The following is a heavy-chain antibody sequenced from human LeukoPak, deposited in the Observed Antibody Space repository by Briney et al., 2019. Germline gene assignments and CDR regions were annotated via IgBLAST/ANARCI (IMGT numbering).Heavy chain of an antibody. CDR2: IIANSGGT. Sequence: GASVKVSCKASGYIFTGYFMHWVRQAPGQGPEWMGRIIANSGGTLYAHKFQDRVTMTRDTSINTAYMELSSLRSDDTAVYYCARDVSSTSNWEVDYWGQGTLVSVSS. CDR1: GYIFTGYF. CDR3: ARDVSSTSNWEVDY. V-gene: IGHV1-2*06. J-gene: IGHJ4*02. D-gene: IGHD1-1*01.